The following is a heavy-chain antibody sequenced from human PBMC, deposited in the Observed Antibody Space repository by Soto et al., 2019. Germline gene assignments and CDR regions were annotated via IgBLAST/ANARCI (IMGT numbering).Heavy chain of an antibody. V-gene: IGHV3-23*01. CDR1: GFTFNSYA. J-gene: IGHJ4*02. Sequence: PGGSLRLSCEASGFTFNSYAMSWVRQAPGKGLEWVSSITASGRNSYYADSVKGRFTISRDQSKNTLFLQMSSLRAEDTALYYCAKLTAYYYFWSVSDFDYWGQGA. D-gene: IGHD3-3*01. CDR2: ITASGRNS. CDR3: AKLTAYYYFWSVSDFDY.